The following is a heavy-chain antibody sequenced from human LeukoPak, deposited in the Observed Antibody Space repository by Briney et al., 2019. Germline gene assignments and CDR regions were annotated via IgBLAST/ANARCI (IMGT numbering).Heavy chain of an antibody. Sequence: PSETLSLTCTVSGGSISSSSGYYWGWIRQPPGKGLEWIGSISYSGTTYYNPSLKSRVTIFEDTSKNQFSLKLSSVTAADTAVYYCARLLRRDNWFDPWGQGTLVTVPS. CDR1: GGSISSSSGYY. D-gene: IGHD2/OR15-2a*01. CDR2: ISYSGTT. J-gene: IGHJ5*02. CDR3: ARLLRRDNWFDP. V-gene: IGHV4-39*01.